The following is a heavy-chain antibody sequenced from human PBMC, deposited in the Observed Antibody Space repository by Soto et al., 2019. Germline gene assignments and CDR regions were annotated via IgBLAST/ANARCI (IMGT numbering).Heavy chain of an antibody. CDR3: ARRVPGDRYYYYYYMDV. CDR1: GYTFTSYD. CDR2: MNPNSGNT. J-gene: IGHJ6*03. D-gene: IGHD2-21*02. V-gene: IGHV1-8*01. Sequence: ASVKVSCKASGYTFTSYDINWVRQATGQGLEWMGWMNPNSGNTGYAQKFQGRVTMTRNTSISTAYMELSSLRSEDTAVYYCARRVPGDRYYYYYYMDVWGKGTTVTVSS.